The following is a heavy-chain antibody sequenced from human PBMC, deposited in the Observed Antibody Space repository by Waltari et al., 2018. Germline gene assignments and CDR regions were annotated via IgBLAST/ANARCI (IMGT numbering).Heavy chain of an antibody. V-gene: IGHV4-39*01. CDR1: GGSISSSSYY. D-gene: IGHD6-13*01. J-gene: IGHJ3*02. Sequence: QLQLPESGPGLVKPSETLSLTRTVSGGSISSSSYYWGWIRQPPGKGLEWIGSIYYSGSTYYNPSLKSRVTISVDTSKNQFSLKLSSVTAADTAVYYCARAGIHDAFDIWGQGTMVTVSS. CDR2: IYYSGST. CDR3: ARAGIHDAFDI.